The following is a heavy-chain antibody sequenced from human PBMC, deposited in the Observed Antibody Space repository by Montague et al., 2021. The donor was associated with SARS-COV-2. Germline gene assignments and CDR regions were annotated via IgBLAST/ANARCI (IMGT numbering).Heavy chain of an antibody. V-gene: IGHV4-4*02. Sequence: SETLSLTCAVSGGSISSSNWWSWVLQPPGKGLEWIGEIYHNSSTTYNPSLNSRVTISVDKSKNQLSLKLSSVTAADTAVYYCASEPYYYDSSGYPYYYYYGMDVWGQGTTVTVSS. D-gene: IGHD3-22*01. CDR1: GGSISSSNW. CDR3: ASEPYYYDSSGYPYYYYYGMDV. CDR2: IYHNSST. J-gene: IGHJ6*02.